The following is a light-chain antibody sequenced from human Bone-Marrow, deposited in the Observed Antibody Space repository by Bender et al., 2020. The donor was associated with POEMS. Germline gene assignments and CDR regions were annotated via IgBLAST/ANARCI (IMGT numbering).Light chain of an antibody. Sequence: SYELTQPPSVSVSPGQTARITCSGDALPKQYAYWYQQKPGQAPVLVIYKDSERPAGIADRFSGSSSGTTVPLTISGVQAEDEADYYCQSADSSGPWVFGGGTKLTVL. CDR1: ALPKQY. J-gene: IGLJ3*02. CDR2: KDS. CDR3: QSADSSGPWV. V-gene: IGLV3-25*03.